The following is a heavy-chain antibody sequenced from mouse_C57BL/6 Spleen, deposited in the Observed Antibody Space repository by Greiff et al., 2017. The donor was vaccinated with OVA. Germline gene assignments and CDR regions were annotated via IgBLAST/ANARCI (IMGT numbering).Heavy chain of an antibody. Sequence: EVHLVESGGGLVQPGGSLKLSCAASGFTFSDYGMAWVRQAPRKGPEWVAFISNLAYSIYYADTVTGRFTISRENAKNTLYLEMSSLRSEDTAMYYCARHPTDWYFDVWGTGTTVTVSS. CDR2: ISNLAYSI. D-gene: IGHD1-1*01. J-gene: IGHJ1*03. V-gene: IGHV5-15*01. CDR1: GFTFSDYG. CDR3: ARHPTDWYFDV.